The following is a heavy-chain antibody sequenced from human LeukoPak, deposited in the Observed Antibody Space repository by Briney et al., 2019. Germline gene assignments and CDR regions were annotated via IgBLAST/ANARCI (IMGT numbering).Heavy chain of an antibody. CDR3: ARLGYYYDSSGYRDAFDI. CDR2: IYYSGST. D-gene: IGHD3-22*01. J-gene: IGHJ3*02. V-gene: IGHV4-59*01. Sequence: SETLSLTCTVSGGSISSYYWSWIRQPPGKGLEWIGYIYYSGSTNYHPSLKSRVTISVDTSKNQFSLKLSSVTAADTAVYYCARLGYYYDSSGYRDAFDIWGQGTMVNVSS. CDR1: GGSISSYY.